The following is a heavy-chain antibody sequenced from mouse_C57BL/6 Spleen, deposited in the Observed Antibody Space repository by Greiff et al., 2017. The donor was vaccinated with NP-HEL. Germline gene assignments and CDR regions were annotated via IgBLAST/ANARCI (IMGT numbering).Heavy chain of an antibody. V-gene: IGHV1-18*01. D-gene: IGHD2-14*01. Sequence: EVQLQQSGPELVKPGASVKIPCKASGYTFTDYNMDWVKQSHGKSLEWIGDINPNNGGTIYNQKFKGKATLTVDKSSSTAYMELRSLTSEDTAVYYCERHRFYWYFDVWGTGTTVTVSS. CDR1: GYTFTDYN. J-gene: IGHJ1*03. CDR2: INPNNGGT. CDR3: ERHRFYWYFDV.